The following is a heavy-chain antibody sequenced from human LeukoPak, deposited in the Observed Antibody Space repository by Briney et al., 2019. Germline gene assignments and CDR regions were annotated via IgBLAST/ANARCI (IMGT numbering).Heavy chain of an antibody. CDR3: ARKENVYYYFDY. Sequence: SETLSLTCAVSGYSITGSSWWGWIRQPPGKGLEWIGYIYHSGTTYYNPSLQSRVTMSVDTSKNQFSLKLSSVTAVDTAVYYCARKENVYYYFDYWGQGTLVTVSS. CDR2: IYHSGTT. D-gene: IGHD3-10*01. J-gene: IGHJ4*02. CDR1: GYSITGSSW. V-gene: IGHV4-28*01.